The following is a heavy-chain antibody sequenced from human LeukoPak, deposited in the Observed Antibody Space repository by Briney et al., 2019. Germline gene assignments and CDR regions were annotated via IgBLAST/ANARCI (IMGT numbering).Heavy chain of an antibody. CDR3: AHSWNWNYRTWFDP. Sequence: SGPTLVKPTQTLTLTCTFSGFSLSTNEVGVGWIRQPPGKALEWLALIYWNDDKRYNPSLKSRLTITKDTSNNHVVLTMTNMDPVDTATDYCAHSWNWNYRTWFDPWGQGTLVTVSS. V-gene: IGHV2-5*01. J-gene: IGHJ5*02. D-gene: IGHD1-7*01. CDR1: GFSLSTNEVG. CDR2: IYWNDDK.